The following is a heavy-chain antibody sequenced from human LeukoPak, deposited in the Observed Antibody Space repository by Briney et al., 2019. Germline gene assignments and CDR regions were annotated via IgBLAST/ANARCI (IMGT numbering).Heavy chain of an antibody. CDR2: IDPSDSYT. Sequence: GESLKISCKGSGHSFTSYWISWVRQMPGKGLEWMGRIDPSDSYTNYSPSFQGHVTISADKSISTAYLQWSSLKASDTAMYYCALAPVLVPAALYWFDPWGQGTLVTVSS. CDR1: GHSFTSYW. J-gene: IGHJ5*02. D-gene: IGHD2-2*01. V-gene: IGHV5-10-1*01. CDR3: ALAPVLVPAALYWFDP.